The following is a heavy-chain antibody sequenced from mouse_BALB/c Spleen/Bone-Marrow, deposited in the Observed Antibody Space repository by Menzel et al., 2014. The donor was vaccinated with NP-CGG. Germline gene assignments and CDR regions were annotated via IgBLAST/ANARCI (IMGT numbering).Heavy chain of an antibody. J-gene: IGHJ2*01. Sequence: VQLVESGAELVRPGSSVKISCESSGYVFSTYWINWVKQRPGQGLEWIGQIYPGDGDTDYNGKFKDKATLTADKSSNTAYMQLSSLTSGDSAVYFCARGGISVDYWGQGTTLTVSS. CDR3: ARGGISVDY. CDR1: GYVFSTYW. V-gene: IGHV1-80*01. CDR2: IYPGDGDT.